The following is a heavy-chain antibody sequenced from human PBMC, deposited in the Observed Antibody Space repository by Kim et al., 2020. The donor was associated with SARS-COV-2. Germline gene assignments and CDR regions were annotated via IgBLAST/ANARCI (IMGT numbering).Heavy chain of an antibody. Sequence: GGSLRLSCAAPGFTFSSYAMSWVRQAPGKGLEWVSAISGSGGSTYYADSVKGRFTISRDNSKNTLYLQMNSLRAEDTAVYYCANPRIAARLGYYYGMDVWGQGTTVTVSS. D-gene: IGHD6-6*01. J-gene: IGHJ6*02. CDR3: ANPRIAARLGYYYGMDV. CDR1: GFTFSSYA. V-gene: IGHV3-23*01. CDR2: ISGSGGST.